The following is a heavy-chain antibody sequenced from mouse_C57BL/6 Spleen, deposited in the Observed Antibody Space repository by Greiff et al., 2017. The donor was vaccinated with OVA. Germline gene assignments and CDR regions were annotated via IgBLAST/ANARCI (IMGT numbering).Heavy chain of an antibody. V-gene: IGHV14-1*01. CDR1: GFNIKDYY. CDR3: TPLGLYYAMDY. J-gene: IGHJ4*01. Sequence: EVKLQESGAELVRPGASVKLSCTASGFNIKDYYIQFVKHLPEQGLYRIGRIDPEDGDTEYAPKFQGKATMTADTSSNTAYLQLSSLTSEDTAVYYCTPLGLYYAMDYWGQGTSVTVSS. CDR2: IDPEDGDT.